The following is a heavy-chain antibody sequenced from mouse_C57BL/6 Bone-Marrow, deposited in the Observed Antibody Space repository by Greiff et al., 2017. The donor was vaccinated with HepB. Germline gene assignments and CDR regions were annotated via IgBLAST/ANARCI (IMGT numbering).Heavy chain of an antibody. D-gene: IGHD3-2*02. CDR3: ASTAQATLDY. CDR1: GYTFTDYY. J-gene: IGHJ2*01. Sequence: VQLQQSGAELVRPGASVKLSCKASGYTFTDYYINWVKQRPGQGLEWIARIYPGSGNTYYNEKFKGKATLTAEKSSSTAYMQLSSLTSEDSAVYFCASTAQATLDYWGQGTTLTVSS. CDR2: IYPGSGNT. V-gene: IGHV1-76*01.